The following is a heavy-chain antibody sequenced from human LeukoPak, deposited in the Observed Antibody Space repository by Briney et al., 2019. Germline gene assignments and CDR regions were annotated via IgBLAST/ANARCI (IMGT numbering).Heavy chain of an antibody. CDR3: ARGSATVAGSPTTFDY. D-gene: IGHD6-19*01. J-gene: IGHJ4*02. CDR2: VNPHSGDT. CDR1: GYTLTDNY. V-gene: IGHV1-2*02. Sequence: ASVTVSCTAFGYTLTDNYMHWVRQAPGQGLEWMGWVNPHSGDTHYAQKLQGRVTMTWDTSISTAYMELSRLRSDDTAVYYCARGSATVAGSPTTFDYWGQGTLVTVSS.